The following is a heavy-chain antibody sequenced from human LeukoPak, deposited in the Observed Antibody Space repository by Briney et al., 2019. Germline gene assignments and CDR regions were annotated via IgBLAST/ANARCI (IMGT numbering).Heavy chain of an antibody. CDR1: GFTVSSNY. J-gene: IGHJ5*02. V-gene: IGHV3-53*01. D-gene: IGHD1-26*01. CDR3: ASEHVGPTIGVQWANWFDP. Sequence: PGGSLRLSCAASGFTVSSNYMSWVRQAPGKGLEWVSVIYRGGSTYYADSVKGRFTISRDNSKNTLYLQMNSLRAEDTAVYYCASEHVGPTIGVQWANWFDPWGQGTLVTVSS. CDR2: IYRGGST.